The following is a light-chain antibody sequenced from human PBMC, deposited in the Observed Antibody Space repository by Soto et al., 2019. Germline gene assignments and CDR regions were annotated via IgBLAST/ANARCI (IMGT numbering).Light chain of an antibody. V-gene: IGLV1-44*01. CDR2: SNN. J-gene: IGLJ1*01. Sequence: QSVLTQPPSASGTPGQRVTISCSGSRSNIGSNTVNWYQQLPGTAPKLLIYSNNQRPSGVPDRFSGSKSGTSASLAISGLQSEDEADYYCAAWDDSLTGRSSYVFGTGTKLTVL. CDR3: AAWDDSLTGRSSYV. CDR1: RSNIGSNT.